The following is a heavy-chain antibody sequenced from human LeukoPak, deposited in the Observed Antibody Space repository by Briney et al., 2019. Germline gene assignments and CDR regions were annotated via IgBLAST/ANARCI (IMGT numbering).Heavy chain of an antibody. Sequence: GGSLRLSCAASEFTFSSYSMNWVRQAPGKGLEWVSYISSSSSTIYYADSLKGRFTISRDNAKNSLSLQMDSLRAEDTAVYYCARGDFGRYAFDFWGQGTMVTVSS. V-gene: IGHV3-48*04. J-gene: IGHJ3*01. CDR1: EFTFSSYS. CDR3: ARGDFGRYAFDF. D-gene: IGHD2/OR15-2a*01. CDR2: ISSSSSTI.